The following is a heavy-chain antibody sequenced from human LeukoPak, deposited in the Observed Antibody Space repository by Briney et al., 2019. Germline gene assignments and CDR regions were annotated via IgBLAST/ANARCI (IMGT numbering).Heavy chain of an antibody. CDR1: GGSISSGSYY. Sequence: SETLSLTCTVSGGSISSGSYYWSWIRQPAGKGLEWIGRIYTSGSTNYNPSLKSRVTISVDTSKNQFSLKLRSVTAADTALYYCAREVFGVARAFDSWGQGTLVTVSS. J-gene: IGHJ4*02. CDR2: IYTSGST. CDR3: AREVFGVARAFDS. D-gene: IGHD3-3*01. V-gene: IGHV4-61*02.